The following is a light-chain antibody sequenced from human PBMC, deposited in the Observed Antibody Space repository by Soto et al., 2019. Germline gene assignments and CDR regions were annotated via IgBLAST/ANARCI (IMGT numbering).Light chain of an antibody. CDR2: QTS. V-gene: IGKV1-5*03. J-gene: IGKJ1*01. CDR1: QNISRW. Sequence: DIQMTQSPSTLSASVGDRVTLTCRASQNISRWLAWYQQKPGKAPNLLIYQTSNLESRVPSSFSGRGSGTEFTHTITSLQADEFATYYCQHYKCHSKTFGQGTKVDMK. CDR3: QHYKCHSKT.